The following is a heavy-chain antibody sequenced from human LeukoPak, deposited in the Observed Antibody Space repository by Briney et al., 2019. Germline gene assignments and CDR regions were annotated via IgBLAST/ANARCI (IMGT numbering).Heavy chain of an antibody. CDR3: ATHHTSRYSHYYFDY. Sequence: GGSLRLSCAASGFTFSSYAMTWVHQAPGKGLEWVSAISGSGADTYYADSLKGRFTISRDNSKNTLYLQMNSLRAEDTAVFYCATHHTSRYSHYYFDYWGQGTLVTVSS. D-gene: IGHD2-2*01. CDR2: ISGSGADT. J-gene: IGHJ4*02. V-gene: IGHV3-23*01. CDR1: GFTFSSYA.